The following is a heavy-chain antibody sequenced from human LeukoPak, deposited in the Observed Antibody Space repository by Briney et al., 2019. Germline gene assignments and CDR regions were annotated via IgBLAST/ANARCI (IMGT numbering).Heavy chain of an antibody. J-gene: IGHJ4*02. CDR1: GGSISSNTYY. D-gene: IGHD3-10*01. CDR3: ARQANVLLWFGEFSN. CDR2: IYYDGST. Sequence: SETLSLTCTVSGGSISSNTYYWGWIRQPPGTGLEWSGSIYYDGSTYYNPSLKSRVSISVDTSRNHFSLHLSSVTAADRALYYCARQANVLLWFGEFSNWGQGALVTVSS. V-gene: IGHV4-39*01.